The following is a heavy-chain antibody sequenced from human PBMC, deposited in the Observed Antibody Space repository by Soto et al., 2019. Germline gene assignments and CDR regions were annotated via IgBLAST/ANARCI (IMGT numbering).Heavy chain of an antibody. CDR1: GFTFSSYG. D-gene: IGHD6-6*01. CDR3: ARDLGSSSFGGGSDY. CDR2: IWYDGSNK. V-gene: IGHV3-33*01. Sequence: XGSLRLSCAASGFTFSSYGMHWVRQAAGKGLEWVAVIWYDGSNKYYADSVKGRFTISRDNSKNTLYLQMNSLRAEDTAVYYCARDLGSSSFGGGSDYWGQGTLVTVSS. J-gene: IGHJ4*02.